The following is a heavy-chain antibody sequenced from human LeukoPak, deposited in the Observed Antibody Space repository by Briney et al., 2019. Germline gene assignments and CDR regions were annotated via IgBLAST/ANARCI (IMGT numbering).Heavy chain of an antibody. CDR1: GGSISSYY. J-gene: IGHJ3*02. V-gene: IGHV4-59*08. CDR2: IYYSGST. CDR3: ARHLSYYYDSSGYYFDAFDI. D-gene: IGHD3-22*01. Sequence: PSETLSLTCTVSGGSISSYYWSWIRQPAGKGLEWIGYIYYSGSTNYNPSLKSRVTISVDTSKNQFSLKLSSVTAADTAVYYCARHLSYYYDSSGYYFDAFDIWGQGTMVTVSS.